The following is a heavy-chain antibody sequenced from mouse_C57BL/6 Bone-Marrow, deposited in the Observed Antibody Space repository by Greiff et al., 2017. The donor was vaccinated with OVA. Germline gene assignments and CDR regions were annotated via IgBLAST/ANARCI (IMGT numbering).Heavy chain of an antibody. J-gene: IGHJ2*01. V-gene: IGHV3-6*01. D-gene: IGHD2-4*01. Sequence: EVQRVESGPGLVKPSQSLSLTCSVTGYSITSGYYWNWIRQSPGNKLEWMGYISYDGSNNYNPSLKNRISITRDTSKNQFFLKLNSVTTEDTATYYCATMITDYFDYWGQGTTLTVSS. CDR1: GYSITSGYY. CDR3: ATMITDYFDY. CDR2: ISYDGSN.